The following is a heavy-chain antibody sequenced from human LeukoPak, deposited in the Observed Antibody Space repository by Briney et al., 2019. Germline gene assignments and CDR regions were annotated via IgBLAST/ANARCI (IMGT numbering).Heavy chain of an antibody. CDR1: GGSISSGSYY. D-gene: IGHD4-17*01. V-gene: IGHV4-61*02. CDR3: ARDYGSPKYYYYMDV. Sequence: SQTLSLTCNVSGGSISSGSYYWSWIRQPAGKGLEWIGRIYTSGSTNYNPSLNSRVTISVDTSKNQFSLKLNSVTAADTAVYYCARDYGSPKYYYYMDVWGKGTTVTVSS. J-gene: IGHJ6*03. CDR2: IYTSGST.